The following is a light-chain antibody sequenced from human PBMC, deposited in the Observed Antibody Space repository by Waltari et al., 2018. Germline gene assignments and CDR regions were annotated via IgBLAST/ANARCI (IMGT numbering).Light chain of an antibody. CDR1: QSVRST. Sequence: DIVMTQSPATLSLSPGESATLSCRASQSVRSTFAWFQQKPGQPPRLLSYGTSTRATGIPAWCSGSGSGTEFSLTISSLQPEDFATYYCQQYDHWPWTFGQGTRVEAK. V-gene: IGKV3D-15*01. CDR3: QQYDHWPWT. CDR2: GTS. J-gene: IGKJ1*01.